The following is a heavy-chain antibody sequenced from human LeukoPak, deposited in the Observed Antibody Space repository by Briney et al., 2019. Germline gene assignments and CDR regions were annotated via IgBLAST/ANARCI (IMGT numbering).Heavy chain of an antibody. D-gene: IGHD2-8*01. V-gene: IGHV3-48*03. Sequence: GGSLRLSCAASGFTFSSYEMNWVRQAPGKGLEWVSYISSSGSTIYYADSVKGRFTISRDNAKNSLYLQMNSLRAEDTAVYYCGRGGEWFSAGGVFDYWGQGTLVTVSS. CDR2: ISSSGSTI. CDR3: GRGGEWFSAGGVFDY. CDR1: GFTFSSYE. J-gene: IGHJ4*02.